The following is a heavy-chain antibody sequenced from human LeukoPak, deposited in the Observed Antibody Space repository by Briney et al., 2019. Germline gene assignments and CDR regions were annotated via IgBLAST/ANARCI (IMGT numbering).Heavy chain of an antibody. V-gene: IGHV1-2*02. CDR2: INPDSGGT. D-gene: IGHD2-2*01. J-gene: IGHJ5*02. Sequence: GASVKVSCRASGYIFTDFYLHWLRQAPGQGLEWMGWINPDSGGTNYAQKFQGRVTMTGDTSITTAYMELTGLTSDDTAVYFCARDGKPAAMTGGPYNWCDPWGQGTLVTVSS. CDR1: GYIFTDFY. CDR3: ARDGKPAAMTGGPYNWCDP.